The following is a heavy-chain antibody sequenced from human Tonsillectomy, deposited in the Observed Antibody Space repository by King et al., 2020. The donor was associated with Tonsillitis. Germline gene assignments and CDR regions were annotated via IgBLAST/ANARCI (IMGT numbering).Heavy chain of an antibody. CDR3: AKDSRGSITGTSNFDY. CDR2: ISWNSGSI. CDR1: GFTFDDYA. J-gene: IGHJ4*02. D-gene: IGHD1-7*01. Sequence: VQLVESGGGLVQPGRSLRLSCAASGFTFDDYAMHWVRQAPGKGLECVSGISWNSGSIGYADSVKGRFTISRDNAKNSLYLQMNSLRAEDTVLYYCAKDSRGSITGTSNFDYWGQGTLVTVSS. V-gene: IGHV3-9*01.